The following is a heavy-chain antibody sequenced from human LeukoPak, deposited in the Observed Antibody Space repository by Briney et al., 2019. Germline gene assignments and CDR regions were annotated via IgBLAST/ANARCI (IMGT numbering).Heavy chain of an antibody. CDR3: ARRGDGGRSFDY. Sequence: GGSLRLSCAASGFTFSSYSMNWVRQAPGKGLEWVSSISSSSSYIYYADSVKGRFTISRDNAKNSLYPQMNSLRAEDTAVYYCARRGDGGRSFDYWGQGTLVTVSS. J-gene: IGHJ4*02. V-gene: IGHV3-21*01. D-gene: IGHD4-23*01. CDR2: ISSSSSYI. CDR1: GFTFSSYS.